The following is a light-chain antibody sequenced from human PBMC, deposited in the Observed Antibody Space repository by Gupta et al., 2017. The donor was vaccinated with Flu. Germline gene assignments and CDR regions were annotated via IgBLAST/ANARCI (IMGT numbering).Light chain of an antibody. V-gene: IGLV2-23*01. CDR2: EGS. Sequence: QSALTQPASVSGSPGQSITISCTGTSSDVGSYNLVSWYQQHPGKAPKLMIYEGSKRPSGVSNRGSGSKSGNTASLKISGLQAEDEADEDCCSYAGSSTGVFGGGTKLTVL. CDR1: SSDVGSYNL. CDR3: CSYAGSSTGV. J-gene: IGLJ3*02.